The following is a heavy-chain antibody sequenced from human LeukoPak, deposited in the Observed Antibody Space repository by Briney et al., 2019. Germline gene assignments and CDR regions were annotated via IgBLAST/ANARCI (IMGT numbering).Heavy chain of an antibody. CDR2: ISDSGGDK. V-gene: IGHV3-23*01. CDR1: GFSVNTYA. CDR3: AKVPLGSGSYYPYYYYMDV. J-gene: IGHJ6*03. Sequence: PGGSLRLSCAASGFSVNTYAMTWVRQGTGKGLEWVSGISDSGGDKQYADSVKGRFTISRDSSKNTLYLQMNSLRAEDTAVYYCAKVPLGSGSYYPYYYYMDVWGKGTTVTVSS. D-gene: IGHD1-26*01.